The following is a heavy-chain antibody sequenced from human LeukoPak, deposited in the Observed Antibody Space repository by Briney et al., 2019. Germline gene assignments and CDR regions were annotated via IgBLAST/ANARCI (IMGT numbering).Heavy chain of an antibody. Sequence: GGSLRLSCAASGFTFSGYAMSWVRQAPGKGLEWVSTFSGGGDHTYYADSVKGRCTISRDKSKDTLHLQMNSLRVQDTAVYYCAKDSGYDFFVDYFDYWGQGTLVTVSS. CDR3: AKDSGYDFFVDYFDY. CDR2: FSGGGDHT. D-gene: IGHD5-12*01. J-gene: IGHJ4*02. V-gene: IGHV3-23*01. CDR1: GFTFSGYA.